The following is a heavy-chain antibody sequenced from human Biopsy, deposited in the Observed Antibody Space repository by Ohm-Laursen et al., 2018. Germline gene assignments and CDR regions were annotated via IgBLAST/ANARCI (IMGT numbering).Heavy chain of an antibody. D-gene: IGHD3-3*01. CDR3: ARDRWPHVTLLGLVVFDF. CDR2: IYPNNGAT. Sequence: GASVKVSCNAPADSFVGYDIHWVRQAPGQGLEWMGSIYPNNGATKTAQKFQGRVTMTRDTSINTAFMELKSLRSDDTAVYYCARDRWPHVTLLGLVVFDFWGQGTLVIVSS. CDR1: ADSFVGYD. V-gene: IGHV1-2*02. J-gene: IGHJ4*02.